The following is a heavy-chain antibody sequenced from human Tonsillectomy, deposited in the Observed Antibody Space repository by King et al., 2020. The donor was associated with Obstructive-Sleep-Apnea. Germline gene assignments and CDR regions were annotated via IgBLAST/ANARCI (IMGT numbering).Heavy chain of an antibody. CDR3: AKDRLTMVRGVIVGAFDI. J-gene: IGHJ3*02. D-gene: IGHD3-10*01. CDR1: GFTFNIYG. V-gene: IGHV3-30*18. Sequence: VQLVESGGGVVQPGRSLRLSCAASGFTFNIYGIHWVRQAPGKGLEWVAVISYDGSDKHYADSVKGRFTISRDNSKNTLYLQMNSLRAEDTAVYYCAKDRLTMVRGVIVGAFDIWGQGTMVTVSS. CDR2: ISYDGSDK.